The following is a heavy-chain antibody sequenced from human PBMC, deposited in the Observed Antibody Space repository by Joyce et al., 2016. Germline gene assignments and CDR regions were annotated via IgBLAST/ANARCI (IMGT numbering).Heavy chain of an antibody. Sequence: QVQLQQWGAGLLKPSETLSLTCGVYGASFTLSPYWFSWIRQSPEKGLEWIGEIHYTEATNYNPSFKSRVTMSVDTSKSQFFLKLTSMTAADTAVYYCARGTDYVWVSPWGQGTLVTVSS. V-gene: IGHV4-34*02. D-gene: IGHD3-16*01. J-gene: IGHJ4*02. CDR3: ARGTDYVWVSP. CDR2: IHYTEAT. CDR1: GASFTLSPYW.